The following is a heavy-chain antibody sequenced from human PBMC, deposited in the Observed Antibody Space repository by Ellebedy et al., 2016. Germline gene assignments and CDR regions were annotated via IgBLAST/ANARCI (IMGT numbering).Heavy chain of an antibody. V-gene: IGHV3-23*01. J-gene: IGHJ6*02. CDR1: GFTFSSYA. CDR2: ISGSGGST. Sequence: GESLKISXAASGFTFSSYAMSWVRQAPGKGLEWVSAISGSGGSTYYADSVKGRFTISRDNSKNTLYLQMNSLRAEDTAVYYCAKEGYSSSWYLPAEGYYGMDVWGQGTTVTVSS. CDR3: AKEGYSSSWYLPAEGYYGMDV. D-gene: IGHD6-13*01.